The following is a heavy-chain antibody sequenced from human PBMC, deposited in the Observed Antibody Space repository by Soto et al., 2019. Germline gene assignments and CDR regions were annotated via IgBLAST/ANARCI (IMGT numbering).Heavy chain of an antibody. CDR2: IYYSGST. J-gene: IGHJ6*02. Sequence: SETLSLTCTASGGSISSYYWSWIRQPPGKGLEWIGYIYYSGSTNYNPSLKSRVTISVDTSKNQFSLKLSSVTAADTAVYYCARGGAGYPYGMDVWGQGTTVTVSS. V-gene: IGHV4-59*01. D-gene: IGHD5-18*01. CDR1: GGSISSYY. CDR3: ARGGAGYPYGMDV.